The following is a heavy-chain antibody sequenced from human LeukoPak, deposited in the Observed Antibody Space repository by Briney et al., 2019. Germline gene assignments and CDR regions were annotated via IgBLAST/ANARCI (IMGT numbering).Heavy chain of an antibody. D-gene: IGHD6-13*01. CDR2: IGWNSGGI. J-gene: IGHJ4*02. Sequence: GGSLRLSCAASGFTFSSYWMHWVRQAPGKGLEWVSGIGWNSGGIVYADSVKGRFTISRDNAKNSLYLQMNRLGAEDTALYYCVKVTAAGFVDHWGQGTLVTVSS. V-gene: IGHV3-9*01. CDR3: VKVTAAGFVDH. CDR1: GFTFSSYW.